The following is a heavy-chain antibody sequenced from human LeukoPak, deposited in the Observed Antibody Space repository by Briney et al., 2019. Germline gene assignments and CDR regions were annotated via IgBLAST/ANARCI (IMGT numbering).Heavy chain of an antibody. D-gene: IGHD3-10*01. V-gene: IGHV3-23*01. CDR1: GFTFSSYA. Sequence: GGSLRLSCAASGFTFSSYAMSWVRQAPGKGLEWVSAISGSGGSTYYADSVKGRFTISRDNSKNTLYLQMNSLRAEDTAVYYCAKEWGGSGRTGRVFDYWGQGTLVTVSS. J-gene: IGHJ4*02. CDR3: AKEWGGSGRTGRVFDY. CDR2: ISGSGGST.